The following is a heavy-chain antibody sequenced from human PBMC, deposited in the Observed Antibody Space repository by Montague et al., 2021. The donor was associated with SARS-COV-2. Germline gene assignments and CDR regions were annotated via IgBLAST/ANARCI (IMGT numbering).Heavy chain of an antibody. J-gene: IGHJ6*02. CDR2: IYHSGTT. Sequence: SETLSLTCIVSGGSINSFYWSWIRQPPGKGLEWIGYIYHSGTTHYSPSLKSRVAISLDTSKNQFSLTLNSVTAADTAVYYCARPSMVSRNYYYYGIDVWGQGTTATVSS. V-gene: IGHV4-59*01. CDR1: GGSINSFY. D-gene: IGHD2-21*01. CDR3: ARPSMVSRNYYYYGIDV.